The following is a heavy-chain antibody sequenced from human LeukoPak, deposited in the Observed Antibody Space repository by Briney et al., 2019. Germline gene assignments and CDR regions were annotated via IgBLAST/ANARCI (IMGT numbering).Heavy chain of an antibody. CDR3: ARAGWYTLDN. D-gene: IGHD2-15*01. V-gene: IGHV4-39*07. Sequence: KTSETLSLTCTVSGGSISSSSYYWGWIRQPPGKGLEWIGEIYHSGSTNYNPSLKSRVTISVDNSKNQFSLKMSSMTAADTAVYYCARAGWYTLDNWGQGTLVTVSS. CDR2: IYHSGST. J-gene: IGHJ4*02. CDR1: GGSISSSSYY.